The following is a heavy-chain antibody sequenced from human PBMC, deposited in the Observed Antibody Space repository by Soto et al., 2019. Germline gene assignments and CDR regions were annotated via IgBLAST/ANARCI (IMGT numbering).Heavy chain of an antibody. CDR3: AREGCSGGSCSKYYYYYGMDV. D-gene: IGHD2-15*01. CDR1: GYTFTSYG. CDR2: ISAYNGNT. V-gene: IGHV1-18*01. Sequence: ASVKVSCKASGYTFTSYGISWVRQAPGQGLEWMGWISAYNGNTNYAQKFQGWVTMTRDTSISTAYMELSRLRSDDTAVYYCAREGCSGGSCSKYYYYYGMDVWGQGTTVTV. J-gene: IGHJ6*02.